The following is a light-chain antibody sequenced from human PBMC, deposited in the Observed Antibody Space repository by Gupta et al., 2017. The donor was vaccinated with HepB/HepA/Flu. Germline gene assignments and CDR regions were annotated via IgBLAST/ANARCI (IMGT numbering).Light chain of an antibody. Sequence: EIVLTQSPATLSLSPGDRATLSCRASQSVSSYLAWYQQKPGQPPRLLIYDASNRATGIPARFSGSGSGTEFALTISSLEPEDFAVYYCRHRSNWPQTFGQGTKVEIK. CDR3: RHRSNWPQT. CDR2: DAS. J-gene: IGKJ2*01. V-gene: IGKV3-11*01. CDR1: QSVSSY.